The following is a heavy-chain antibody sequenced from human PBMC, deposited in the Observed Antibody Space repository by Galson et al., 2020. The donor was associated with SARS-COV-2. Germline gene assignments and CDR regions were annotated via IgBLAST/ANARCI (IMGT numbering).Heavy chain of an antibody. CDR3: ARDHGGYYYMDV. CDR2: IWYDGSNK. Sequence: GESLKISCAASGFTFSSYGMHWVRQAPGKGLEWVADIWYDGSNKYYADSVKGRFTISRDNSKNTLYLQMNSLRAEDTAVYYCARDHGGYYYMDVWGKGTTVTVSS. V-gene: IGHV3-33*01. J-gene: IGHJ6*03. CDR1: GFTFSSYG.